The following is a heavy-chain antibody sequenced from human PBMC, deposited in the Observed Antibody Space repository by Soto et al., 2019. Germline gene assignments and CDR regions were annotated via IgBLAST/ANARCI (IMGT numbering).Heavy chain of an antibody. Sequence: QVQLVQSGAEVKKPGASVKVSCKASGYTFTGYYMHWVRQAPGQGLEWMGWIHHNSGGTNYAQKFQGWVTMTRDTSLRKVYEEMGRRRSDDTAVFYGAREPGGLTDGDCDYWYFGLWGRGTLGSVSS. D-gene: IGHD2-21*02. CDR1: GYTFTGYY. CDR2: IHHNSGGT. V-gene: IGHV1-2*04. J-gene: IGHJ2*01. CDR3: AREPGGLTDGDCDYWYFGL.